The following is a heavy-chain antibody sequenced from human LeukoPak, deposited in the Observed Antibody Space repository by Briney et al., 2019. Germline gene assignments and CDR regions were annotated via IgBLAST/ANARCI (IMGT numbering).Heavy chain of an antibody. J-gene: IGHJ4*02. V-gene: IGHV4-39*02. CDR2: ISSSGNT. D-gene: IGHD3-3*01. CDR3: ARLGAGPTYYDFWSGYSSFYFDY. CDR1: GGSTSGGNYY. Sequence: SETLSLTCIVSGGSTSGGNYYWGWIRRPPGKGLEWIGGISSSGNTYYNPSLKSRITISVDTSKNHFSLKLSSVTAADTAVYYCARLGAGPTYYDFWSGYSSFYFDYRGQGTLVTVSS.